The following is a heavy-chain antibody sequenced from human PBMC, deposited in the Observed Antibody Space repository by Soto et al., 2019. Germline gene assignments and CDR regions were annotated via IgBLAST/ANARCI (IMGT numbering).Heavy chain of an antibody. V-gene: IGHV1-18*01. CDR1: GYTFTSYG. Sequence: ASVKVSCKASGYTFTSYGISWVRQAPGQGLEWMGWISAYNGNTNYAQKLQGRVTMTTDTSTSTAYMELRSLRSDDTAVYYCARVSGAVIAVAGTGYFDYWGQGTLVTSPQ. D-gene: IGHD6-19*01. CDR2: ISAYNGNT. J-gene: IGHJ4*02. CDR3: ARVSGAVIAVAGTGYFDY.